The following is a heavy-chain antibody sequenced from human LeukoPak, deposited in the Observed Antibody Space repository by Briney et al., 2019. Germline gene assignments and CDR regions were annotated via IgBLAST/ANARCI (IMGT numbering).Heavy chain of an antibody. CDR2: IKQDGSEK. CDR3: ARDPGTMVRGGHYHYYGMDV. V-gene: IGHV3-7*01. Sequence: GGSLRLSCAASGFTFSSYWMSWVRQAPGKGLEWVANIKQDGSEKYYVDSVKGRFTISRDNAKNSLYLQMNSLRAEDTAVYYCARDPGTMVRGGHYHYYGMDVWGQGTTVTVSS. CDR1: GFTFSSYW. J-gene: IGHJ6*02. D-gene: IGHD3-10*01.